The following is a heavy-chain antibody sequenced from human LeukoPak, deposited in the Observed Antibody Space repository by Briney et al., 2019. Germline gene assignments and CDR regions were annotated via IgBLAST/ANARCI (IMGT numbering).Heavy chain of an antibody. Sequence: GESLKISCKASGYSFSSHWIGWVRQVPGKGLEWMGIIYPGDSDTRYSPSFQGQVTISADKSISTAYLQWSSLKASDTAMYYCARTNDAFDIWGQGTMVTVSS. CDR3: ARTNDAFDI. V-gene: IGHV5-51*01. CDR1: GYSFSSHW. J-gene: IGHJ3*02. CDR2: IYPGDSDT. D-gene: IGHD2-8*01.